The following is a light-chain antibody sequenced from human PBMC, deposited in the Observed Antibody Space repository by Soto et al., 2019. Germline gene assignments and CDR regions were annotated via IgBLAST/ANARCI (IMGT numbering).Light chain of an antibody. J-gene: IGKJ1*01. CDR3: QQYGSSRWT. CDR1: QSVSSSY. CDR2: GTS. Sequence: EIALTQSPGTLSLSPGERATLSCRASQSVSSSYLAWYQQKPGQAPRLLIYGTSSRATGIPDRFSGSGSGTDFTLTISRLEPEDFAVYYCQQYGSSRWTFGQRTKVEIK. V-gene: IGKV3-20*01.